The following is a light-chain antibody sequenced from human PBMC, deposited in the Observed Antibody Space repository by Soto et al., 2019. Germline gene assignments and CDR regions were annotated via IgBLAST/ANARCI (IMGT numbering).Light chain of an antibody. CDR1: QSVSSY. CDR3: QQYKAWPLT. Sequence: EIVMTQSPATLSVSPGERATLSCRASQSVSSYLAWYQQKPGQAPRLLIYGASTRATGIAARFSGSGSGTECTLTISSLQSEDFAVYYCQQYKAWPLTFGGGTKVEIK. J-gene: IGKJ4*01. CDR2: GAS. V-gene: IGKV3-15*01.